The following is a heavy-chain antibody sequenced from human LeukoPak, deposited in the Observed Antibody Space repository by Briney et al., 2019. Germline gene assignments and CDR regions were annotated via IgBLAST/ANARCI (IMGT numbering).Heavy chain of an antibody. V-gene: IGHV1-8*01. CDR2: MNPNSGNT. CDR3: ARGLMGVVAGPTLRY. J-gene: IGHJ4*02. Sequence: ASVKVSYKASGYTFTSYDINWVRQATGQGLEWMGWMNPNSGNTGYAQKFQGRVTMTRNTSISTAYMELSSLRSEDTAVYYCARGLMGVVAGPTLRYWGQGTLVTVSS. D-gene: IGHD6-19*01. CDR1: GYTFTSYD.